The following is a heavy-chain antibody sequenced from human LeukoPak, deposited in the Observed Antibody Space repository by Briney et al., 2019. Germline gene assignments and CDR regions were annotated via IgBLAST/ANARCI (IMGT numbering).Heavy chain of an antibody. V-gene: IGHV3-49*04. CDR3: TRDILSGWYYFDF. Sequence: GGSLRLSCTASGFTFGDYAMSWVRQAPGKGLEWVGFIRSKRYDGATEYAATVKGRFTISRDGSKSVAYLHMNSQKTVDTAIYYCTRDILSGWYYFDFWGQGTLVTVSS. D-gene: IGHD6-19*01. CDR1: GFTFGDYA. J-gene: IGHJ4*02. CDR2: IRSKRYDGAT.